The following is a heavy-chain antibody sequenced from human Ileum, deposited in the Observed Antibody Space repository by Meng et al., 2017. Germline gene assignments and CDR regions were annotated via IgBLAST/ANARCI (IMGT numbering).Heavy chain of an antibody. CDR3: ARGVVTYYDSSTLTWFDP. CDR1: GGSIGGCHYF. CDR2: IYHSGVT. D-gene: IGHD3-22*01. V-gene: IGHV4-31*03. J-gene: IGHJ5*02. Sequence: QGQLPEPGPGWVNPSPTPSLPYPFSGGSIGGCHYFWSWIRQPPEKGLEWIGYIYHSGVTYYCPSLKSRLTISVDTSKNQFSLKLSAVTAADTAIYYCARGVVTYYDSSTLTWFDPWGQGALVTVSS.